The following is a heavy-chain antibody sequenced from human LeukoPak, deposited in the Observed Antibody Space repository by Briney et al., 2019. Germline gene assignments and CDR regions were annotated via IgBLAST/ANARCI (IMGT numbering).Heavy chain of an antibody. V-gene: IGHV3-11*04. CDR1: GFTFSDFY. Sequence: EGSLRLSCAASGFTFSDFYMSWIRQAPGKGLEWVSYISSSGSVVHYADSVKGRSTVSRDNAKNSLYLQMNSLRAEDTAVYYCARGFWSGYSAFGYWGQGTLVTVSS. D-gene: IGHD3-3*01. CDR3: ARGFWSGYSAFGY. CDR2: ISSSGSVV. J-gene: IGHJ4*02.